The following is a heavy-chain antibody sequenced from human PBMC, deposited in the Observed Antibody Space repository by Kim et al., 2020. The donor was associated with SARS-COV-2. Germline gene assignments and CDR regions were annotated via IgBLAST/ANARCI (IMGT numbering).Heavy chain of an antibody. CDR3: ARGTPVIRRYSSSWYDY. CDR2: IIPIFGTA. Sequence: SVKVSCKASGGTFSSYAISWVRQAPGQGLEWMGGIIPIFGTANYAQKFQGRVTITADESTSTAYMELSSLRSEDTAVYYCARGTPVIRRYSSSWYDYWGQGTLVTVSS. CDR1: GGTFSSYA. J-gene: IGHJ4*02. D-gene: IGHD6-13*01. V-gene: IGHV1-69*13.